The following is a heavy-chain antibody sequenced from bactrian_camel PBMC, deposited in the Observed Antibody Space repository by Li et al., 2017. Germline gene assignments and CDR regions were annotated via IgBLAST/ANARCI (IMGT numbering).Heavy chain of an antibody. D-gene: IGHD5*01. CDR3: VRAASSQMGWADFGY. V-gene: IGHV3S40*01. CDR1: EPTCTSDC. CDR2: INSGGGTA. J-gene: IGHJ6*01. Sequence: VQLVESGGGLVQPGGSLRLSCVPSEPTCTSDCMGWFRQGPGKGLEWVSAINSGGGTAYYADSVKGHFTISRDNAKNTVYLQMNSLKPEDTAVYYCVRAASSQMGWADFGYWGQGTQVTVS.